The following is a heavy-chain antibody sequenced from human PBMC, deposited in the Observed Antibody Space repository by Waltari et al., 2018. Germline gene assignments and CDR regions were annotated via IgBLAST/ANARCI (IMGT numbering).Heavy chain of an antibody. CDR2: INHSGST. Sequence: ETLSLTCAVYGGSFSGYYWSWIRQPPGKGLEWIGEINHSGSTNYNPSLKSRVTISVDTSKNQFSLKLSSVTAADTAVYYCAREREDDILTGYYYMAVWGKGTTVTVSS. D-gene: IGHD3-9*01. V-gene: IGHV4-34*01. CDR1: GGSFSGYY. CDR3: AREREDDILTGYYYMAV. J-gene: IGHJ6*03.